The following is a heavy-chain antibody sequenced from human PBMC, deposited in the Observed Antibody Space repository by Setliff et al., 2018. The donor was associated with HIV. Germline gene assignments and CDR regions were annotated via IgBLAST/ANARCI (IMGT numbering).Heavy chain of an antibody. CDR2: IHLSDT. J-gene: IGHJ4*02. D-gene: IGHD6-19*01. V-gene: IGHV4-39*07. CDR3: ARSSMAGFDY. CDR1: GGSMRSNIYY. Sequence: SETLSLTCSVSGGSMRSNIYYWGWIRLSPTKGLEWIGSIHLSDTYYNPSLKSRVTISVDTSKDQFSLKLTSLTAADTAVYSCARSSMAGFDYWGQGKLVTVSS.